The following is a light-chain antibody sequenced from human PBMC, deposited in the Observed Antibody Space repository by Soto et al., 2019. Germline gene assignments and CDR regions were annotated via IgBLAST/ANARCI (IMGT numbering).Light chain of an antibody. CDR1: QSVITTW. CDR3: QQYGASPLFS. V-gene: IGKV3-20*01. CDR2: STS. J-gene: IGKJ3*01. Sequence: EIVLTQSPATLSLSPGETATLSCRASQSVITTWMSWYQQKLGQPPRLLIYSTSQRAADIPDRFSGSGSGTDFTLTINGLEPEDFAIYYCQQYGASPLFSFGPGTKVDLK.